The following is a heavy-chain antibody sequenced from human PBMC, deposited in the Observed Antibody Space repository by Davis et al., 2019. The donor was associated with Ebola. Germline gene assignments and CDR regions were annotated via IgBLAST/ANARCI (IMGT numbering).Heavy chain of an antibody. CDR1: GDSIGTYY. D-gene: IGHD2-2*01. CDR3: ARRVVVVPAAIFWFDP. CDR2: IYYSGST. J-gene: IGHJ5*02. Sequence: PSETLSLTCTVSGDSIGTYYWSWIRQPPGKGLEWIGCIYYSGSTNYNPSLKSRVTISVDTSKNQFSLKLSSVTAADTAVYYCARRVVVVPAAIFWFDPWGQGTLVTVSS. V-gene: IGHV4-59*01.